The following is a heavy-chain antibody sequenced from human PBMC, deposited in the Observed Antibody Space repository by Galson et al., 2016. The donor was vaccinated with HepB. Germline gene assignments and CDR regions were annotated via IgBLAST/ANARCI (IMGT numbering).Heavy chain of an antibody. Sequence: SLRLSCAASGITLRNFIIHWVRQPPGKGLEWVAAISHDDISKYYTDSVKGRFTISRDNSGNTVDLQMNSLRDEDTAVYYCARDGRRGYDMDVWGQGTTVTVSS. J-gene: IGHJ6*02. CDR2: ISHDDISK. CDR1: GITLRNFI. CDR3: ARDGRRGYDMDV. V-gene: IGHV3-30-3*01.